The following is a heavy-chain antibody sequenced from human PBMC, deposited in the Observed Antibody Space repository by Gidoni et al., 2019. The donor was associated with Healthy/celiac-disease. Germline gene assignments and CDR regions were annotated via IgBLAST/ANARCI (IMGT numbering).Heavy chain of an antibody. CDR2: IYYSGST. J-gene: IGHJ5*02. CDR3: ARVWHYGDDWFDP. CDR1: GGSISSSSYY. V-gene: IGHV4-39*07. D-gene: IGHD4-17*01. Sequence: QLQLQESGPGLVKPSETLSLTCTVSGGSISSSSYYWGWIRQPPGKGLEWIGSIYYSGSTYYNPSLKSRVTISVDTSKNQFSLKLSSVTAADTAVYYCARVWHYGDDWFDPWGQGTLVTVSS.